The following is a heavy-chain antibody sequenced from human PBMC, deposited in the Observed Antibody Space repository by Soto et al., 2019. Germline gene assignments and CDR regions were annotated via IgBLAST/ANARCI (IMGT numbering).Heavy chain of an antibody. CDR1: GFTFSSYG. D-gene: IGHD5-18*01. Sequence: QVQLVESGGGVVQPGRSLRLSCAASGFTFSSYGMHWVRQAPGKGLEWVAVISCDGSNKYYADSVKGRFTISRDKSKNTMYLQMNSLRAEDKAAYYRAKGSSAMTSFDYWGQGTLVTVSS. V-gene: IGHV3-30*18. CDR2: ISCDGSNK. J-gene: IGHJ4*02. CDR3: AKGSSAMTSFDY.